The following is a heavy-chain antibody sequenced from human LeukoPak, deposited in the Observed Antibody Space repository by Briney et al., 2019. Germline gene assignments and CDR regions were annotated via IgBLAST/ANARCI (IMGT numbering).Heavy chain of an antibody. Sequence: PSQTLSLTCTVSGGSISSGSYYWSWIRQPPGKGLEWIGYIYYSGSTCYNPSLKSRVTISVDTSKNQFSLKLSSVTAADTAVYYCARALWFGEFDVWGKGTTVTVSS. CDR2: IYYSGST. D-gene: IGHD3-10*01. J-gene: IGHJ6*04. CDR3: ARALWFGEFDV. V-gene: IGHV4-30-4*08. CDR1: GGSISSGSYY.